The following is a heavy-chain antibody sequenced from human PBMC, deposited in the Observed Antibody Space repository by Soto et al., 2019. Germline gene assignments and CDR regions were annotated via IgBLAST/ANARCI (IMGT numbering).Heavy chain of an antibody. Sequence: PSETLSLTCTVSGGSISSGDYYWSWIRQPPGKGPEWIGYIYHSGSTYYNPSLKSLFTISLDTSKNQFSLNLSSVTAADTAVYYCARDVRYYDSSGRYYYYGMDGWGQGTTVTVSS. V-gene: IGHV4-30-4*01. CDR2: IYHSGST. D-gene: IGHD3-22*01. CDR1: GGSISSGDYY. J-gene: IGHJ6*02. CDR3: ARDVRYYDSSGRYYYYGMDG.